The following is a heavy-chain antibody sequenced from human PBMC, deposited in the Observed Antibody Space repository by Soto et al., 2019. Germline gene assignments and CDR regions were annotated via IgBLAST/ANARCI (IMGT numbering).Heavy chain of an antibody. D-gene: IGHD3-22*01. V-gene: IGHV3-30-3*01. CDR2: ISYDGSNK. CDR3: ARDYYYDSSDDY. J-gene: IGHJ4*02. Sequence: RLCCAACGFSVSSYAMHGLRQAPGKGLEWVAVISYDGSNKYYADSVKGRFTISRDNSKNTLYLQMNSLRAEDTAVYYCARDYYYDSSDDYWGQGTLVPVSS. CDR1: GFSVSSYA.